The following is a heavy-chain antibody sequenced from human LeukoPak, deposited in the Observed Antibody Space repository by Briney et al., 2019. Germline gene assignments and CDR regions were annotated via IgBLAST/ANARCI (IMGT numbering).Heavy chain of an antibody. CDR3: AREIEDIVATSQAFDI. CDR1: GFTFSSYS. D-gene: IGHD5-12*01. Sequence: GGSLRLSCAASGFTFSSYSMSWVRQAPGKGLEWVSGINWNGGSTGYADSVKGRFTISRDNAKNSLYLQMNSLRAEDTALYYCAREIEDIVATSQAFDIWGQGTTVTVSS. CDR2: INWNGGST. V-gene: IGHV3-20*04. J-gene: IGHJ3*02.